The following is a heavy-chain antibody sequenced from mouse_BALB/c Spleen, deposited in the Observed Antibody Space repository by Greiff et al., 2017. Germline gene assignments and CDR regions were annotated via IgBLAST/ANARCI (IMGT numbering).Heavy chain of an antibody. CDR1: GFTFSGFY. V-gene: IGHV7-1*02. D-gene: IGHD2-14*01. CDR2: SRNKANDYTT. CDR3: ARDDRYAWFAY. Sequence: EVKVVESGGGLVQPGGSLRLSCATSGFTFSGFYMEWVRQPPGKRLEWIAASRNKANDYTTEYSASVKGRFIVSRATSQSILYLQMNALRAEDTSIYYCARDDRYAWFAYWGQGTLVTVSA. J-gene: IGHJ3*01.